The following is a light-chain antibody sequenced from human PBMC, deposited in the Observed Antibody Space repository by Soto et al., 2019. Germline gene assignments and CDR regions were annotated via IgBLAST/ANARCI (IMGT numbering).Light chain of an antibody. J-gene: IGLJ2*01. V-gene: IGLV2-14*01. CDR1: SSDVGAYDF. CDR3: SSYTTRSTLG. Sequence: QSVLTQPASVSGSPGQSITISCTGTSSDVGAYDFVSWYQHYPGKAPKLVTFDVTHRPPGISDRFSGSKSANTASLTISGLQAEDEAFYYCSSYTTRSTLGFVGGTTLTVL. CDR2: DVT.